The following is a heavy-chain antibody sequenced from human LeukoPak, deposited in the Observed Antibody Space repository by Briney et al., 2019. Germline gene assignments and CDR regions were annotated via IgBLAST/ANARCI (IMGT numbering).Heavy chain of an antibody. CDR2: ISHTGST. V-gene: IGHV4-30-2*01. Sequence: SETLSLTCTVSGGSISSGGYYWSWIRQPPGKGLEWIGYISHTGSTYYNPSLKSRVTISVDRSKNQFSLKLSSVTAADTAVYYCARDRRDYYYGMDVWGQGTTVTVSS. CDR3: ARDRRDYYYGMDV. CDR1: GGSISSGGYY. J-gene: IGHJ6*02.